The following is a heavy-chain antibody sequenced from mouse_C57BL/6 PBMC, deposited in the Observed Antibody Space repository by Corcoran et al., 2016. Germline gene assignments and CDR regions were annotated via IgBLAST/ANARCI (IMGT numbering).Heavy chain of an antibody. CDR2: IDPEDGDT. V-gene: IGHV14-1*01. Sequence: EVQLQQSGAELVRPGASVKLSCTASGFNIKDYYMHWVKQRPEQGLEWIGRIDPEDGDTEYAPKFQGKATMTADTSSNTAYLQLSSLTSEDTAVYYCTPLYDGYYRTSLDYWGQGTTLTVSS. CDR3: TPLYDGYYRTSLDY. CDR1: GFNIKDYY. D-gene: IGHD2-3*01. J-gene: IGHJ2*01.